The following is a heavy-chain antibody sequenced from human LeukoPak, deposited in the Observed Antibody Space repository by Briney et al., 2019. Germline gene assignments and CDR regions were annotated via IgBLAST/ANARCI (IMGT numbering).Heavy chain of an antibody. CDR3: ARGGRGSAAVVAPRSFDI. Sequence: GGSLRLSCAASGFTVSSNYVSWVRQAPGKGLEWVSVIFSGGTTYYADSVKDRFTISRDNTKNTLYLQMNSLRAEDTAMYYCARGGRGSAAVVAPRSFDIWGQGTMVTVSS. J-gene: IGHJ3*02. V-gene: IGHV3-53*01. CDR2: IFSGGTT. D-gene: IGHD3-22*01. CDR1: GFTVSSNY.